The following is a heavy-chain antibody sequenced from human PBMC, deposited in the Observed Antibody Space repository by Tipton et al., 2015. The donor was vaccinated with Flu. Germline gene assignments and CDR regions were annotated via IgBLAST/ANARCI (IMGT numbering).Heavy chain of an antibody. J-gene: IGHJ2*01. D-gene: IGHD5/OR15-5a*01. CDR3: TRQSTLWYFDF. V-gene: IGHV4-38-2*01. Sequence: TLSLTCAVSGYSISSGYYWAWIRQPPGKGLEWIGSIYYGRTSYHNPSLKSRVTISADMSKNQFSLKLTSVTAADTAVYFCTRQSTLWYFDFWGRGTLLTVSS. CDR1: GYSISSGYY. CDR2: IYYGRTS.